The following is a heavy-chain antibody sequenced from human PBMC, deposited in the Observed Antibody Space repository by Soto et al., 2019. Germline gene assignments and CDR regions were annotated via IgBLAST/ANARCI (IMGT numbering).Heavy chain of an antibody. J-gene: IGHJ5*02. CDR1: GGSISRYY. D-gene: IGHD1-7*01. V-gene: IGHV4-59*05. CDR2: IYYSGST. Sequence: SETLSVTCTVSGGSISRYYWSWIRQPPGKGLEWIGSIYYSGSTYYSPSLKSRVALSVDTSKNQFSLKLSSVTAADTAVYYCATSPGNSIINWFDPWGQGTLVTVSS. CDR3: ATSPGNSIINWFDP.